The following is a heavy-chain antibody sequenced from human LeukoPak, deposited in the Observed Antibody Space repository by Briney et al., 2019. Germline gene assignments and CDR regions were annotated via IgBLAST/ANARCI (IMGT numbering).Heavy chain of an antibody. Sequence: GGSLRLSCAASGFTFSSYSMNWVRQAPGKGLEWVSSISSSSSYIYYADSVKGRFTFSRDNSKNTLYLQMTSLKDEDTAVYYCAEGGLQYGRFDYWGQGTLVTVSS. J-gene: IGHJ4*02. CDR3: AEGGLQYGRFDY. CDR1: GFTFSSYS. V-gene: IGHV3-21*04. D-gene: IGHD2-2*01. CDR2: ISSSSSYI.